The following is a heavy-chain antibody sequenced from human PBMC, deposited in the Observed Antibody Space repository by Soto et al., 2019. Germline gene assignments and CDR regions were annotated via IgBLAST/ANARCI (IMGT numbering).Heavy chain of an antibody. Sequence: EVQLVESGGGLVKPGGSLRLSCSASGFIFSNAWMSWVRQAPGKGLEWVGRIKSKTDGGTTAYAAPVKGRFTISRDDSKNTLYLQMNSLKTEDTAVYYCTTPQGWVCYDSGGYCDDAFDIWGQGTMVTVSS. V-gene: IGHV3-15*01. J-gene: IGHJ3*02. CDR1: GFIFSNAW. CDR2: IKSKTDGGTT. D-gene: IGHD3-22*01. CDR3: TTPQGWVCYDSGGYCDDAFDI.